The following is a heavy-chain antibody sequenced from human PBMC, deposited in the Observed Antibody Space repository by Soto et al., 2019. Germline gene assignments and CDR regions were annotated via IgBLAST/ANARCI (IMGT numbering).Heavy chain of an antibody. D-gene: IGHD3-3*01. J-gene: IGHJ6*04. CDR2: IYPGDSDT. Sequence: LGESLKISCKGSGYSFTSYWIGWVRQMPGKGLEWMGIIYPGDSDTRYSPSFQGQVTISADKSISTAYLQWSSLKASDTAMYYCARQSVVLRFLEWLCHDGMDVWGEGTTVTVSS. CDR1: GYSFTSYW. CDR3: ARQSVVLRFLEWLCHDGMDV. V-gene: IGHV5-51*01.